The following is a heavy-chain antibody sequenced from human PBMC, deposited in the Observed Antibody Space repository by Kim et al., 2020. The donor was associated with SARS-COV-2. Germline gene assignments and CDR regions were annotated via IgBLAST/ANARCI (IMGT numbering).Heavy chain of an antibody. D-gene: IGHD6-19*01. CDR2: INAGNGNT. V-gene: IGHV1-3*01. J-gene: IGHJ5*02. Sequence: ASVKVSCKASGYTFTSYAMHWVRQAPGQRLEWMGWINAGNGNTKYSQKFQGRVTITRDTSASTAYMELSSLRSEDTAVYYCAREAVAGPWDWFDPWGQGTLVTVSS. CDR3: AREAVAGPWDWFDP. CDR1: GYTFTSYA.